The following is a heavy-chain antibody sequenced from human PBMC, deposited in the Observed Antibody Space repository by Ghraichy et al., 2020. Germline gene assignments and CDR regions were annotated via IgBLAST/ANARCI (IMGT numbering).Heavy chain of an antibody. V-gene: IGHV3-30*18. CDR2: TSYDGSEK. CDR3: AKSMYYYDGSGYFGDYYYYVMDV. CDR1: GFTFSRYG. D-gene: IGHD3-22*01. J-gene: IGHJ6*02. Sequence: GSLRLSCAVSGFTFSRYGMYWVRQAPGKGLEWVAVTSYDGSEKYYADSVKGRFSISRDDSKNTLHLQMNSLRPEDTAVYYCAKSMYYYDGSGYFGDYYYYVMDVWGQGTTVTVSS.